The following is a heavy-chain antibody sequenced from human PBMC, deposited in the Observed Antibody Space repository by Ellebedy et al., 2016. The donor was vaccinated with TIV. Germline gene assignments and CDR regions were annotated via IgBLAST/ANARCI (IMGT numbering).Heavy chain of an antibody. Sequence: GGSLRLXXAASGFTFSSYGMNWVRQAPGRGLEWVSSISSSSSYIYYADSVKGRFTISRDNAKNSLYLQMNSLRAEDTAVYYCARVAPTAIGFLFDYWGQGTLVTVSS. CDR2: ISSSSSYI. D-gene: IGHD5-18*01. CDR1: GFTFSSYG. CDR3: ARVAPTAIGFLFDY. V-gene: IGHV3-21*01. J-gene: IGHJ4*02.